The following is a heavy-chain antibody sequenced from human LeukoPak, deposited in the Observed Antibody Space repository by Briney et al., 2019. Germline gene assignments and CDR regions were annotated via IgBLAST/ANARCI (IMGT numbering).Heavy chain of an antibody. CDR2: IYYTGST. CDR1: GDSIRNYY. J-gene: IGHJ4*02. CDR3: ARGHYDILTGPMGTFDY. Sequence: PSETLSLTCTVSGDSIRNYYWSWIRQPPGKGLEWIGHIYYTGSTNYNPSLKSRVTISVDTSKNQFSLKLTSVTAADTAVYFCARGHYDILTGPMGTFDYWGQGTLVTVSS. V-gene: IGHV4-59*01. D-gene: IGHD3-9*01.